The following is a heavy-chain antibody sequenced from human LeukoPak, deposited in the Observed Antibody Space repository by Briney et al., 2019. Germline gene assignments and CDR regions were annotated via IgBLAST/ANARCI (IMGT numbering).Heavy chain of an antibody. Sequence: ASVKVSSKASGYTFTSYDINWVRQATGQGLEWMGWVNPNSGNTRYAQKFQGRLTMTRNTSISTAYMELSSLRSEDTAVYYCAKNYDSLTGYANWGQGTLVTVSS. J-gene: IGHJ4*02. CDR2: VNPNSGNT. CDR3: AKNYDSLTGYAN. CDR1: GYTFTSYD. D-gene: IGHD3-9*01. V-gene: IGHV1-8*01.